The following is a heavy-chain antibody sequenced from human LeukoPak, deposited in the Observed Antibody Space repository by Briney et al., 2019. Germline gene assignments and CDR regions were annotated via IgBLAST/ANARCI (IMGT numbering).Heavy chain of an antibody. CDR3: ARRAQQWLVPDY. CDR2: VYYSGST. Sequence: SETLSLTCTVSGGSIRTDTYYWVWIRQPPGKGLEWIGSVYYSGSTNYNPSLKSRVTISVDTSKNQFSLKLSSVTAADTAVYYCARRAQQWLVPDYWGQGTLVTVSS. D-gene: IGHD6-19*01. V-gene: IGHV4-39*07. CDR1: GGSIRTDTYY. J-gene: IGHJ4*02.